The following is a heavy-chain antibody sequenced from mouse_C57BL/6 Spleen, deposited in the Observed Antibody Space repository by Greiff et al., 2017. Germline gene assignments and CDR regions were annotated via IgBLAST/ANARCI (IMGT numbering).Heavy chain of an antibody. V-gene: IGHV1-69*01. Sequence: QVQLQQPGAELVMPGASVKLSCTASGYTFTSYWMHWVKQRPGQGLEWIGEIDPSDSYTNYNQKFKGKSTLTVDKSSSTAYMQLSSLTSEDAAVYYCAIYCGSAEGDYWGQGTTLTVSS. J-gene: IGHJ2*01. CDR3: AIYCGSAEGDY. CDR1: GYTFTSYW. D-gene: IGHD1-1*01. CDR2: IDPSDSYT.